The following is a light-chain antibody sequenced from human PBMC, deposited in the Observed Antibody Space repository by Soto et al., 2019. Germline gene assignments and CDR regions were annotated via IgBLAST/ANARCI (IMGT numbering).Light chain of an antibody. Sequence: EIVMTQSPATLSVSPGERASLSCRASQRIRSKIAWYQQKPGQAPRLIIYGASNRATGIPARFSGSGSGTEFTFTISGVQSEDFAVCCCQQYNDWPPITFGQGTRLEI. CDR1: QRIRSK. J-gene: IGKJ5*01. CDR2: GAS. CDR3: QQYNDWPPIT. V-gene: IGKV3-15*01.